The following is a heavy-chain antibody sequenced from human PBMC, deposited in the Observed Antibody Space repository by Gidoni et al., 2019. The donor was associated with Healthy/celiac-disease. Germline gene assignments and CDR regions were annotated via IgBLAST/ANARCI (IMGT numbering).Heavy chain of an antibody. CDR1: GGPISSGDYY. CDR2: IYYSGST. D-gene: IGHD6-19*01. V-gene: IGHV4-31*03. Sequence: QVQLQESGPGLVKPSQTLSLTCTVPGGPISSGDYYWSWIRQHPGKGLEWIGYIYYSGSTYYNPSLKSRVTISIDTSKNQFSLKLSSVTAADTAVYYCARRISVAGPYWYFDLWGRGTLVTVSS. J-gene: IGHJ2*01. CDR3: ARRISVAGPYWYFDL.